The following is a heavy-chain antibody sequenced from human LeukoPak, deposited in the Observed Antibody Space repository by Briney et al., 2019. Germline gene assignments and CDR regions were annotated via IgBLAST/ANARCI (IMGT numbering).Heavy chain of an antibody. V-gene: IGHV3-23*01. CDR3: AKGRYCSSTSCYLCMDV. J-gene: IGHJ6*02. CDR1: GFTFSSYA. Sequence: GGSLRLSCAASGFTFSSYAMSWVRQAPGKGLEWVSAISGSGGSTYYADSVKGRFTIPRDNSKNTLYLQMNSLRAEDTAVYYCAKGRYCSSTSCYLCMDVWGQGTTVTVSS. CDR2: ISGSGGST. D-gene: IGHD2-2*01.